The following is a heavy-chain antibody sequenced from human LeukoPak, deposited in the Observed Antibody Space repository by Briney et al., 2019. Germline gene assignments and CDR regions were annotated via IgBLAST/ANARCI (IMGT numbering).Heavy chain of an antibody. Sequence: PSETLSLTCTVSGGSLSGYYWSWIRQHPGKGLEWIGFTSYSEGTYYNPSLMSRITISVDISQNQFSLKMRDVTAADTAVYFCATADWESFYFDSWGQGALVAVSS. V-gene: IGHV4-59*06. D-gene: IGHD1-26*01. CDR2: TSYSEGT. CDR3: ATADWESFYFDS. J-gene: IGHJ4*02. CDR1: GGSLSGYY.